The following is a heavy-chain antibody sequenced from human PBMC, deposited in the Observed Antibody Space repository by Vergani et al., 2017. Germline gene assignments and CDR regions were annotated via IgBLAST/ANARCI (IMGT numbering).Heavy chain of an antibody. V-gene: IGHV4-34*01. CDR2: IDHTGRP. J-gene: IGHJ6*03. Sequence: QVQLQQWGGGLLKPLETLSLTCVVNGGSFTSYHWTWIRQSPGEGLEWVGDIDHTGRPDYNPSLKSRHTMSVDKSRNQFSLPLNSVTATDTAIYFCARVSTRTNDHLYYLYYMDVWGQGTAVTVS. CDR3: ARVSTRTNDHLYYLYYMDV. D-gene: IGHD2-8*01. CDR1: GGSFTSYH.